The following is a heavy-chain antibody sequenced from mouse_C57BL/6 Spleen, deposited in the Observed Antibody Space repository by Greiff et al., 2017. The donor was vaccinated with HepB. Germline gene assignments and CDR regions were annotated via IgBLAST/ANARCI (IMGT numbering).Heavy chain of an antibody. CDR1: GYTFTDYN. CDR3: ASNWEGDYYFDY. CDR2: INPNNGGT. V-gene: IGHV1-22*01. J-gene: IGHJ2*01. Sequence: VQLQQSGPELVKPGASVKMSCKASGYTFTDYNMHWVKQSHGKSLEWIGYINPNNGGTSYNQKFKGKATLTVNKSSSTAYMELRSLTSEDSAVYYCASNWEGDYYFDYWGQGTTLTVSS. D-gene: IGHD4-1*02.